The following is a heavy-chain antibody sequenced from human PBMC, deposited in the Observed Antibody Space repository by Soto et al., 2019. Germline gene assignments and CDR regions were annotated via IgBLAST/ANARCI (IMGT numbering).Heavy chain of an antibody. V-gene: IGHV1-8*02. J-gene: IGHJ4*02. CDR3: ARGADYGDHFDY. D-gene: IGHD4-17*01. CDR2: MNPNSGNT. CDR1: GYTFTDYF. Sequence: ASVKVSCKTSGYTFTDYFIHWVRQAPGQGLEWMGWMNPNSGNTGYAQKFQGRVTMTRNTSISTAYMELSSLRSEDTAVYYCARGADYGDHFDYWGQGTLVTVSS.